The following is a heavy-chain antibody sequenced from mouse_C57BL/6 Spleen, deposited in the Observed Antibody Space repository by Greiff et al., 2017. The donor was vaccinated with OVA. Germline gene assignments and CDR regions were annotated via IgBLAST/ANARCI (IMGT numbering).Heavy chain of an antibody. CDR3: NGGGFAY. J-gene: IGHJ3*01. CDR2: IRLKSDNYAT. V-gene: IGHV6-3*01. Sequence: EVKVEESGGGLVQPGGSMKLSCVASGFTFSNYWMNWVRQSPEKGLEWVAQIRLKSDNYATHYAESVKGRFTISRDDSKSSVYMQMNNLRAEDTGIYYCNGGGFAYWGQGTLVTVSA. CDR1: GFTFSNYW.